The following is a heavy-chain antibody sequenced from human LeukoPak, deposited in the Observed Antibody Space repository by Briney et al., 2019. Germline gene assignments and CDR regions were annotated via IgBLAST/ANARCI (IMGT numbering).Heavy chain of an antibody. J-gene: IGHJ4*02. V-gene: IGHV3-23*01. Sequence: GGSLRLSCAASGFTFSSYAMSWVRQAPGKGLEWVSAISGSGGSTYYADSVKGRFTISRDSSENTVYLQMNSLRAEDTAVYYCAKDGISRGSGSYYDKWGQGTLVAVSS. D-gene: IGHD3-10*01. CDR2: ISGSGGST. CDR3: AKDGISRGSGSYYDK. CDR1: GFTFSSYA.